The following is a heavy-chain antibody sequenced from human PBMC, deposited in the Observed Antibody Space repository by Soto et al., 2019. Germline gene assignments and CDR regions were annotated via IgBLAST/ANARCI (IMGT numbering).Heavy chain of an antibody. D-gene: IGHD2-2*01. CDR1: GFTFSSYG. CDR2: ISYDGSNK. CDR3: AKGIVVVPAAISHYYGMDV. V-gene: IGHV3-30*18. J-gene: IGHJ6*02. Sequence: LRLSCAASGFTFSSYGMHWVRQAPGKGLEWVAVISYDGSNKYYADSVKGRFTISRDNSKNTLYLQMNSLRAEDTAVYYCAKGIVVVPAAISHYYGMDVWGQGTTVTVSS.